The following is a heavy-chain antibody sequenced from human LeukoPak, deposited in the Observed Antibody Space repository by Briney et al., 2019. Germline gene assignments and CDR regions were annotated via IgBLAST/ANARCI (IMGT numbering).Heavy chain of an antibody. CDR1: GFTFSSYW. D-gene: IGHD3-3*01. Sequence: GGSLRLSCAASGFTFSSYWMSWVRQAPGKGLEWVANIKQDGSEKYHVDSVKGRFTISRDNAKNSLYLQMNSLRAEDTAVYYCASEYYDFWSGYYTDNWFDPWGQGTLVTVSS. CDR2: IKQDGSEK. V-gene: IGHV3-7*01. J-gene: IGHJ5*02. CDR3: ASEYYDFWSGYYTDNWFDP.